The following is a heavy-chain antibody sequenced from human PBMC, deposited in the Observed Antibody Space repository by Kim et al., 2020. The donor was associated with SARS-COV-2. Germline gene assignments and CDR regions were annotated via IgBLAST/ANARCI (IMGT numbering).Heavy chain of an antibody. CDR2: ISAYNGNT. CDR1: GYTFTSYG. Sequence: ASVKVSCKASGYTFTSYGISWVRQAPGQGLEWMGWISAYNGNTNYAQKLQGRVTMTTDTSTSTAYMELRSLRSDDTAVYYCARFLLGYCSGGSCFGLDYSGQRALGTVSS. V-gene: IGHV1-18*01. CDR3: ARFLLGYCSGGSCFGLDY. D-gene: IGHD2-15*01. J-gene: IGHJ4*02.